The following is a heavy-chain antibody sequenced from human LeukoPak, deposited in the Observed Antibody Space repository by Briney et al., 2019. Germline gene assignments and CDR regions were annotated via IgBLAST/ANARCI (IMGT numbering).Heavy chain of an antibody. CDR2: INPNSGGT. V-gene: IGHV1-2*02. Sequence: ASVKVSCKASGYTFTTYNINWVRQAPGQGLEWMGWINPNSGGTNYAQKFQGRVTMTRDTSISTAYMELSRLRSDDTAVYYCARDITGTTKSNWGQGTLVTVSS. CDR1: GYTFTTYN. CDR3: ARDITGTTKSN. D-gene: IGHD1-20*01. J-gene: IGHJ4*02.